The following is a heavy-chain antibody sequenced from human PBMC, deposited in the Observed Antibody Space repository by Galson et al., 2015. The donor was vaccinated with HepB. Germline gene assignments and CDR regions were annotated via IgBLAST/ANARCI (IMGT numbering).Heavy chain of an antibody. J-gene: IGHJ6*02. V-gene: IGHV3-7*01. D-gene: IGHD2-2*01. CDR1: GFTFSTSW. CDR3: ARERTGASWYYYNHGMDV. Sequence: SLRLSCAASGFTFSTSWMSWVRQAPGKGLEWVANIKQDGGEKYYVDSVKGRFTISRDNAKNSLYLQINSLRAEDTAVYYCARERTGASWYYYNHGMDVWGQGTTVTVSS. CDR2: IKQDGGEK.